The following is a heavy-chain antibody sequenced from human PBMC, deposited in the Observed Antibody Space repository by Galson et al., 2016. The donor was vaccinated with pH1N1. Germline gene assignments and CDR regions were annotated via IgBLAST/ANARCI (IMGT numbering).Heavy chain of an antibody. Sequence: SVKVSCKASGYTFTSYFMHWVRQAPGQGLEWMGIINTSGGSTSYAQKFLGRVTMTRDTSTSTVYMELSSLRSEDTAVYYCAKTISPMVAPFTDWGQGTLVTVSS. D-gene: IGHD4/OR15-4a*01. V-gene: IGHV1-46*01. CDR3: AKTISPMVAPFTD. J-gene: IGHJ4*02. CDR2: INTSGGST. CDR1: GYTFTSYF.